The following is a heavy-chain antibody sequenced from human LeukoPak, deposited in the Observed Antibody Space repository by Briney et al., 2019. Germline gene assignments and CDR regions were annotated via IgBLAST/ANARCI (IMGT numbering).Heavy chain of an antibody. CDR1: GVTLSSYA. D-gene: IGHD1-26*01. CDR3: AKGGSYCPVAY. J-gene: IGHJ4*02. V-gene: IGHV3-23*01. Sequence: GGSLRLPCAASGVTLSSYAMSWVREAPGKGRECVSAISGSGGSTYYADSVKGRFTTSSDNSKNLLDLQMYNRRAEGRAVYYCAKGGSYCPVAYWGQGTLVTVSS. CDR2: ISGSGGST.